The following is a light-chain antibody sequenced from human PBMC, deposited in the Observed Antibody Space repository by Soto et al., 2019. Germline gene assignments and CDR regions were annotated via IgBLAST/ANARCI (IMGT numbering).Light chain of an antibody. CDR3: QKYVHWPPGT. CDR1: QSGSSS. J-gene: IGKJ1*01. V-gene: IGKV3-15*01. Sequence: EIVVTQSPATRAVSPGERVTLSCSSSQSGSSSLAWHQQRPGQAPRLLIYDTSTRAPGIAAMFSGSGSGTEFTLTIRRLQSEDVAGYSCQKYVHWPPGTFGQGTTVEI. CDR2: DTS.